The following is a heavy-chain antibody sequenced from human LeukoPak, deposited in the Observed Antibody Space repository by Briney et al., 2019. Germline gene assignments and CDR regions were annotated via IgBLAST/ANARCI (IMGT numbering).Heavy chain of an antibody. CDR3: ARGTSPGIAVGDYMDV. CDR1: GFTFSSYS. CDR2: ISSSSSYI. V-gene: IGHV3-21*01. D-gene: IGHD6-19*01. Sequence: PGGSLRLSCAASGFTFSSYSMNWVRQAPGKGLEWVSSISSSSSYIYYADPVKGRFTISRDNAKNSLYLQMNSLRAEDTAVYYCARGTSPGIAVGDYMDVWGKGTTVTVSS. J-gene: IGHJ6*03.